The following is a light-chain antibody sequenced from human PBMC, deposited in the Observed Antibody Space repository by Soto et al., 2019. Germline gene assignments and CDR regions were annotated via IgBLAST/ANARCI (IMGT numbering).Light chain of an antibody. J-gene: IGKJ2*01. CDR2: GAS. CDR1: QSVSSN. Sequence: EIVMTQSPATLSVSPGERATLSCSASQSVSSNLAWYQQKPGQAPRLLIYGASTRATGIPARCSGSGSGTEFTLTLSSLQSEDFAVYYCQQYNNWPYTFGQRTKLEI. CDR3: QQYNNWPYT. V-gene: IGKV3-15*01.